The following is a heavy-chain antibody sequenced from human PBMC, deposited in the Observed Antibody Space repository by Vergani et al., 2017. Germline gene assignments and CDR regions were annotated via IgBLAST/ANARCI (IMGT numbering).Heavy chain of an antibody. CDR2: IIPIFGTA. D-gene: IGHD5-24*01. CDR1: GGTFSSYT. Sequence: QVQLVQSGAEVKKPGSSVKVSCKASGGTFSSYTISWVRQAPGQGLEWMGRIIPIFGTANYAEKFQGRVTITADKSTSTAYMELSSLRSEDTAVYYCERDMGLEMATIKDNYYYYMDVWGKGTRVRVS. V-gene: IGHV1-69*06. CDR3: ERDMGLEMATIKDNYYYYMDV. J-gene: IGHJ6*03.